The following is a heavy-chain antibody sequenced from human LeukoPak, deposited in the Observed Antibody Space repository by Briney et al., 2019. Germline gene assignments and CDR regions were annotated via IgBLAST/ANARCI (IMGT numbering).Heavy chain of an antibody. J-gene: IGHJ4*02. CDR2: IYYSGST. Sequence: TSETLSLTCAVYGGSFSGYYWSWIRQPPGKGLEWIGYIYYSGSTYYNPSLKSRVTISVDTSKNQFSLKLSSVTAADTAVYYCARGVTTVAFDYWGQGTLVTVSS. V-gene: IGHV4-30-4*01. CDR3: ARGVTTVAFDY. D-gene: IGHD4-17*01. CDR1: GGSFSGYY.